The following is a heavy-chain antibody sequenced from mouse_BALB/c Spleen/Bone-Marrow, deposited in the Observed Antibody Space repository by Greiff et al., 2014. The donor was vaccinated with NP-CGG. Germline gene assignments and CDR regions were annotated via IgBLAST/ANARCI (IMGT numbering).Heavy chain of an antibody. J-gene: IGHJ3*01. CDR3: ARGSYYYGSSSPWFAY. V-gene: IGHV1S41*01. D-gene: IGHD1-1*01. Sequence: DLVKPGASVKLSCKASGYTFTSYWINWIKQRPRKGLEWIGRIPPGSGTTYYNEMFKGKATLTVDTSSTTAYIQLSSLSSEDSAVYFCARGSYYYGSSSPWFAYWGQGTLVTVSA. CDR1: GYTFTSYW. CDR2: IPPGSGTT.